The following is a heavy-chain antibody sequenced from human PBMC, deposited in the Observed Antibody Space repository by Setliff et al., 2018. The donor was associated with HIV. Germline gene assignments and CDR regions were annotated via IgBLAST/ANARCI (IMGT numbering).Heavy chain of an antibody. CDR2: ISYSGNT. V-gene: IGHV4-59*01. CDR1: GGSISNYY. Sequence: PSETLSLTCNVSGGSISNYYWTWMRQPPGERLEWVAYISYSGNTNYHPALRSRLTITRDTSNNQDSLTLRPVTPEDTAIYFCARDAELPGPPVHDAFDLWGPGTMVTVSS. J-gene: IGHJ3*01. CDR3: ARDAELPGPPVHDAFDL. D-gene: IGHD1-1*01.